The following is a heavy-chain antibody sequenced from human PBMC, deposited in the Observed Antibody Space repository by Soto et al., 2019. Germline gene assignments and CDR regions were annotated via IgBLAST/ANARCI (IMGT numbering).Heavy chain of an antibody. CDR2: IYWDDVQ. V-gene: IGHV2-5*02. J-gene: IGHJ5*02. D-gene: IGHD2-21*01. Sequence: QITLKESGPTLVKPTQTLTLTCTFSGFSLSTSGVGVGWIRQPPGKALEWLALIYWDDVQRYSPSLKSRLPITQATSKNQVVLTMTHMDPVDTATYYCAHRRIVGTSNWFDPWGQGTLVTVSS. CDR3: AHRRIVGTSNWFDP. CDR1: GFSLSTSGVG.